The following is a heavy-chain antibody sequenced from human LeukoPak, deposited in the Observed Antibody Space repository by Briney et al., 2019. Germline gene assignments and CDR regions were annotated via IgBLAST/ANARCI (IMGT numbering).Heavy chain of an antibody. V-gene: IGHV1-46*01. CDR3: ARGPVVPAAIFGFDQGVIDY. CDR2: INPSGGST. CDR1: GYTFTSYY. J-gene: IGHJ4*02. Sequence: ASVKVSCKASGYTFTSYYMHWVRQAPGQGLEWMGIINPSGGSTSYAQKSQGRVTMTRDTSTSTVYMELSSLRSEDTAVYYCARGPVVPAAIFGFDQGVIDYWGQGTLVTVSS. D-gene: IGHD2-2*01.